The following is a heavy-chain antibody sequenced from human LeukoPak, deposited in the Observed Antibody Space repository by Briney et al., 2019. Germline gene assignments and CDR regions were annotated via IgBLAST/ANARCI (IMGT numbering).Heavy chain of an antibody. J-gene: IGHJ4*02. V-gene: IGHV3-13*01. CDR3: GSSDASAYYQSIDY. CDR1: GFTFSRYD. Sequence: GGSLRLSCAASGFTFSRYDFHWVRQATGKGLEWVSGIGAAADTHYPGSVKGRFTISRENAKNSLYLQMDSLRAGDTAVYYCGSSDASAYYQSIDYWGQGTLVTVSS. D-gene: IGHD1-26*01. CDR2: IGAAADT.